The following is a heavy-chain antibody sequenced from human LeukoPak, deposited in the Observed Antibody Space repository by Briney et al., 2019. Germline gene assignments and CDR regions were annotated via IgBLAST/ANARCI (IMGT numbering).Heavy chain of an antibody. J-gene: IGHJ3*02. CDR1: GFTFSNYA. D-gene: IGHD2-15*01. V-gene: IGHV3-23*01. CDR2: ISATGGST. Sequence: GGSLRLSCAASGFTFSNYAMSWVRQAPGKGLEWVSGISATGGSTYHADSVKGRFTFSRDNSKNTLYLQMNSLRAEDTGVYYCASDIVIFPRARTAFDIWGPGTVVSVSS. CDR3: ASDIVIFPRARTAFDI.